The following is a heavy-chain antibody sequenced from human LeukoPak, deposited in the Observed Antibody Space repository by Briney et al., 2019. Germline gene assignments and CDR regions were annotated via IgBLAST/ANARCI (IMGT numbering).Heavy chain of an antibody. CDR3: ARVKGSGSYYNGLEGDY. CDR1: GYTFTSYD. Sequence: GASVKVSCKASGYTFTSYDISWVRQAPGQGLEWMGGIIPIFGTANYAQKFQGRVTITTDESTSTAYMELSSLRSEDTAVYYCARVKGSGSYYNGLEGDYWGQGTLVTVSS. J-gene: IGHJ4*02. V-gene: IGHV1-69*05. D-gene: IGHD3-10*01. CDR2: IIPIFGTA.